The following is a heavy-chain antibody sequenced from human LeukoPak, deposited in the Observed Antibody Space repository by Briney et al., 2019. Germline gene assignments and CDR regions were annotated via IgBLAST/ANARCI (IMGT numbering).Heavy chain of an antibody. CDR1: GFTFSNYW. Sequence: GGSLRLSCAASGFTFSNYWMSWVRQAPGKGLEWVTNIKEDGSENYYVDSVKGRFTISRDKAKNSLYLQMNSLGAEDTAVYYCAKDTTRLYYYMDVWGKGTTVTISS. CDR3: AKDTTRLYYYMDV. J-gene: IGHJ6*03. CDR2: IKEDGSEN. V-gene: IGHV3-7*01. D-gene: IGHD1-26*01.